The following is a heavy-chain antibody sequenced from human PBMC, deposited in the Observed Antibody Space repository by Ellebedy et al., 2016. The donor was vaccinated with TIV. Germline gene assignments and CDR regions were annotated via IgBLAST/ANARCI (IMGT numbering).Heavy chain of an antibody. Sequence: AASVKVSCKASGYIFSTYYMHWVRQAPGQGLEWMGMINFSGGRATYAQDVQGRVTMTRDTSTSTVFMELSRLRSEDTAVYYCARMGLKSGSQKSGFDLWGQGTMLTASS. D-gene: IGHD1-26*01. V-gene: IGHV1-46*01. CDR3: ARMGLKSGSQKSGFDL. CDR2: INFSGGRA. J-gene: IGHJ3*01. CDR1: GYIFSTYY.